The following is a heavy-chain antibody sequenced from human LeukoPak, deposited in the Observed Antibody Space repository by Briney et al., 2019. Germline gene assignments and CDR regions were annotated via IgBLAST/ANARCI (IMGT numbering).Heavy chain of an antibody. D-gene: IGHD6-6*01. CDR1: GFTFSSYE. CDR2: ISSSSSYI. J-gene: IGHJ4*02. V-gene: IGHV3-21*01. Sequence: GGSLRLSCAASGFTFSSYEMNWVRQAPGKGLEWVSSISSSSSYIYYADSVKGRFTISRDNAKNSLYLQMNSLRAEDTAVYYCARGDSSSAFGFDYWGQGTLVTVSS. CDR3: ARGDSSSAFGFDY.